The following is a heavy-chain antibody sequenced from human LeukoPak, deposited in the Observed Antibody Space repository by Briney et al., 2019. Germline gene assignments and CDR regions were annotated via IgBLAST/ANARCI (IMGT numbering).Heavy chain of an antibody. CDR1: GYTFTSYD. CDR3: ARGLMVRGAYWFDP. D-gene: IGHD3-10*01. J-gene: IGHJ5*02. V-gene: IGHV1-8*03. Sequence: GASVKVSCKASGYTFTSYDINWVRQATGQGLEWMGWMNPNSGNTGYAQKFQGRVTITRNTSISTAYMELSSLRSEDTAVHYCARGLMVRGAYWFDPWGQGTLVTVSS. CDR2: MNPNSGNT.